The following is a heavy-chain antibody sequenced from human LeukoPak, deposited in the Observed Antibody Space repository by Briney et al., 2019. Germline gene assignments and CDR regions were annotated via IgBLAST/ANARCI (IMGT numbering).Heavy chain of an antibody. CDR2: IYYSGST. V-gene: IGHV4-59*08. J-gene: IGHJ5*02. D-gene: IGHD3-16*02. Sequence: TASETLSLTCTVSGGSISSYYWSWIRQPPGKGLEWIGYIYYSGSTNYNPSLKSRVTISVDTSKNQFSLKLSSVTAADTAVYYCARLHPVYDYVWGSYRYGDTKHQTGIDPWGQGTLVTVSS. CDR1: GGSISSYY. CDR3: ARLHPVYDYVWGSYRYGDTKHQTGIDP.